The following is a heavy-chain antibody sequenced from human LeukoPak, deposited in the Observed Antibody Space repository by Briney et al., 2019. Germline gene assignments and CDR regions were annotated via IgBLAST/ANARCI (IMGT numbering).Heavy chain of an antibody. CDR2: ISGSGTST. J-gene: IGHJ4*02. D-gene: IGHD3-9*01. CDR1: GFTFSSYG. CDR3: AKGNYDILTGYLYYFDY. Sequence: PGGSLRLSCAAPGFTFSSYGMSWVRQAPGKGLEWVSAISGSGTSTYYADSVKGRFTISRDNSKNTLYLQMNSLRAEDTAVYYCAKGNYDILTGYLYYFDYWGQGTLVTVSS. V-gene: IGHV3-23*01.